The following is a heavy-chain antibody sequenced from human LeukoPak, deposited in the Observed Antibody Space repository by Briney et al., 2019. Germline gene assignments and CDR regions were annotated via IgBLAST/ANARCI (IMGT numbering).Heavy chain of an antibody. D-gene: IGHD6-19*01. CDR3: ARDLGISGWYAPPLGYFDY. J-gene: IGHJ4*02. CDR2: ISAYNGNT. Sequence: ASVKVSCKASGYTFTSYGISWVRQAPGQGLEWMGWISAYNGNTNYAQKLQGRVTMTRDTSMSTAYMELRSPRSDDTAMYYCARDLGISGWYAPPLGYFDYWGQGTLLTVSS. CDR1: GYTFTSYG. V-gene: IGHV1-18*01.